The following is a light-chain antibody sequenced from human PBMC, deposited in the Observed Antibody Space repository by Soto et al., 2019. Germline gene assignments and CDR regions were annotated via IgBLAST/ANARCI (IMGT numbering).Light chain of an antibody. J-gene: IGKJ1*01. V-gene: IGKV3-15*01. Sequence: EIVMTQSLSTLSVSTGERATLSCRASQSVSSNLAWYQQKPGQAPRLLIYGASTRATGIPARFSGSGSGTEFTLTISRLEPEDFAVYYCQQYGSSPTWTFGQVTKVDIK. CDR3: QQYGSSPTWT. CDR2: GAS. CDR1: QSVSSN.